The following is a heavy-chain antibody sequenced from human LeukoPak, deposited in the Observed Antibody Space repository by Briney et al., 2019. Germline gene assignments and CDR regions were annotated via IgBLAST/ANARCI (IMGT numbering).Heavy chain of an antibody. Sequence: GGSLRLSCAAAGFTFDDYAMHWVRQAPGKGLEWVSGISWNSGSIGYADSVKGRFTISRDNAKNSLYLQMNSLRAEDTALYHCARLIVGATGYSDAFDIWGQGIMVTVSS. J-gene: IGHJ3*02. CDR3: ARLIVGATGYSDAFDI. CDR2: ISWNSGSI. CDR1: GFTFDDYA. V-gene: IGHV3-9*01. D-gene: IGHD1-26*01.